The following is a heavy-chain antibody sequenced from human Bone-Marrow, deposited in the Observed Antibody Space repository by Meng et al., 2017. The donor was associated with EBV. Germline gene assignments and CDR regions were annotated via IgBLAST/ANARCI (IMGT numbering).Heavy chain of an antibody. CDR1: GYTLTELS. CDR2: FDPEDGET. CDR3: ATGVAATRGYADY. V-gene: IGHV1-24*01. J-gene: IGHJ4*02. Sequence: QDQLVKSGDEVKKPGASVNVSCKVSGYTLTELSMHWVRQAPGKGLEWMGGFDPEDGETIYAQKFQGRVTMTEDTSTDTAYMELSSLRSEDTAVYYCATGVAATRGYADYWGQGTLVTVSS. D-gene: IGHD2-15*01.